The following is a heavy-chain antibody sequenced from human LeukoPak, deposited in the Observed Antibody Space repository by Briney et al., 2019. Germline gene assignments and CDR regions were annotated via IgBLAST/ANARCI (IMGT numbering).Heavy chain of an antibody. CDR3: ARAPPSRDWFDP. CDR1: GGSISSGGYY. V-gene: IGHV4-31*03. CDR2: IYYSGST. Sequence: PSETLSLTCTVSGGSISSGGYYWSWIRQHPGKGLEWIGYIYYSGSTYYNPSLKSRVTISVDTSKNQFSLKLSSVTAADTAVYYCARAPPSRDWFDPWGQGTLVTVSS. J-gene: IGHJ5*02.